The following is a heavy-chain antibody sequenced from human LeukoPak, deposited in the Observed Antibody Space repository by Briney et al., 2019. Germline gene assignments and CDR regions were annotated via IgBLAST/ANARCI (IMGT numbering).Heavy chain of an antibody. V-gene: IGHV3-21*01. Sequence: GGSLRLSCAASGFTFSSYSMNWVRQAPGKGLGWVSSISSSSSYIYYADSVKGRFTISRDNAKNSLYLQMNSLRAEDTAVYYCARDRERWLQPDFDYWGQGTLVTVSS. J-gene: IGHJ4*02. CDR3: ARDRERWLQPDFDY. CDR2: ISSSSSYI. D-gene: IGHD5-24*01. CDR1: GFTFSSYS.